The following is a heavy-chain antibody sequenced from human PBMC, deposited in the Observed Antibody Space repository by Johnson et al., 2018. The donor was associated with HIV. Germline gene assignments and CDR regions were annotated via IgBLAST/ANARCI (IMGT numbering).Heavy chain of an antibody. J-gene: IGHJ3*02. CDR1: GFTFSDYW. D-gene: IGHD1-26*01. Sequence: VQLVESGGGLVQPGGSLRLSCAGSGFTFSDYWMSWVRRAPGKGLEWVANIQQDGSEKYYVDSVKGRFTISRDNAKNSLYLQMNSLRAEDTAVYYCAKGASGSSGGAFDIWGQGTMVTVSS. CDR2: IQQDGSEK. CDR3: AKGASGSSGGAFDI. V-gene: IGHV3-7*03.